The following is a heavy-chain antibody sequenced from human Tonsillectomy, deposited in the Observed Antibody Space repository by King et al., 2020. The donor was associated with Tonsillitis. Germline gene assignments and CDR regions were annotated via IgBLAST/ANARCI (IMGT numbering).Heavy chain of an antibody. D-gene: IGHD6-13*01. CDR2: IIPIFGTP. Sequence: VQLVQSGAEVKKPGSSVKVSCKASGGTFTNYAISWVRQAPGQGLEWMGGIIPIFGTPNYAQKFQGRVTITADESTTTAYMELSRLRSADTAVYYCARGPVATAGDYYYYYMDVWGKGTSVTVSS. V-gene: IGHV1-69*01. J-gene: IGHJ6*03. CDR1: GGTFTNYA. CDR3: ARGPVATAGDYYYYYMDV.